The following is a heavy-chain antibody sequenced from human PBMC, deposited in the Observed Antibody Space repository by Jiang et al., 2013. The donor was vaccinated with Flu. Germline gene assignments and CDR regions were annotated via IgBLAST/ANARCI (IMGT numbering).Heavy chain of an antibody. J-gene: IGHJ4*02. Sequence: GSGLVKPSETLSLTCTVSGGSISSYYWSWIRQPPGKGLEWIGYIYYSGSTNYNPSLKSRVTISVDTSKNQFSLKLSSVTAADTAVYYCAGRYFDWLSYWGQGTLVTVSS. D-gene: IGHD3-9*01. CDR1: GGSISSYY. V-gene: IGHV4-59*08. CDR2: IYYSGST. CDR3: AGRYFDWLSY.